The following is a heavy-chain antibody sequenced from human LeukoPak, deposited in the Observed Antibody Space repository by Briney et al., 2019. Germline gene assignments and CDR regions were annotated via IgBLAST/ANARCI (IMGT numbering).Heavy chain of an antibody. CDR3: ASLARWGNGFDP. CDR1: GGTFIGYA. J-gene: IGHJ5*02. CDR2: INHSGGS. D-gene: IGHD6-6*01. V-gene: IGHV4-34*01. Sequence: PSETLSLTCAAYGGTFIGYAWTWVRQPPGKGLEWIGGINHSGGSNANPSLKRRVSISVDTSKNQYSLKLRLVTAADTAETYVASLARWGNGFDPWGQGTLVTVSS.